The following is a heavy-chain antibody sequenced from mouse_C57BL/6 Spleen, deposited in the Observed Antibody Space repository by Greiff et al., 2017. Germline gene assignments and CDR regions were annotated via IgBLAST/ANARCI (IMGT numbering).Heavy chain of an antibody. J-gene: IGHJ2*01. CDR1: GYAFSSYW. CDR2: IYPGDGDT. CDR3: ARWGTTVVATADY. D-gene: IGHD1-1*01. Sequence: QVQLKQPGAELVKPGASVKISCKASGYAFSSYWMNWVKQRPGKGLEWIGQIYPGDGDTNYNGKFKGKATLTADKSSSTAYMQLSSLTSEDSAVYVCARWGTTVVATADYWGQGTTLTVSS. V-gene: IGHV1-80*01.